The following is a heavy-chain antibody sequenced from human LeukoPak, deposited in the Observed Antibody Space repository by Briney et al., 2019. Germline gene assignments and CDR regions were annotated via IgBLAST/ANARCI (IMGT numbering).Heavy chain of an antibody. CDR1: GGSISSSTYC. D-gene: IGHD1-14*01. Sequence: PSETLSLTCTVSGGSISSSTYCWGWIRQAPGKGLEWIGSIFYSGSTYYNPSLKSRVTISVDTSKNQFSLMLSSVTAADTAVYYCARRTGYSYYYMDVWGKGTTVTVSS. CDR3: ARRTGYSYYYMDV. J-gene: IGHJ6*03. V-gene: IGHV4-39*01. CDR2: IFYSGST.